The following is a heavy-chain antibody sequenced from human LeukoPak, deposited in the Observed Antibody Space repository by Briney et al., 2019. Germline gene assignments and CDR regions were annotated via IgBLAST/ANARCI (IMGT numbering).Heavy chain of an antibody. CDR2: IWYDGSDK. Sequence: GGSLTLSCAASGFTFNNYGMHWVRQAPGKGLEWVAVIWYDGSDKYYADSVKGRFTISRDNSKNTLYLQMNSLRAEDTAVYYCARDGLDSSGFGDYGMDVWGQGTTVTVSS. D-gene: IGHD3-22*01. CDR3: ARDGLDSSGFGDYGMDV. CDR1: GFTFNNYG. J-gene: IGHJ6*02. V-gene: IGHV3-33*01.